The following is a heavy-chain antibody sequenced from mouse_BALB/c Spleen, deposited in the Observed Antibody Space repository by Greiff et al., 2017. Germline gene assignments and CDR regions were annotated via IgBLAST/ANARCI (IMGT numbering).Heavy chain of an antibody. Sequence: VQLQQSGAELAKPGASVKMSCKASGYTFTSYWMHWVKQRPGQGLEWIGYINPSTGYTEYNQKFKYKATLTADKSSSTAYMQLSSLTSEDSAVYYCARAVITTVVATKGFAYWGQGTLVTVSA. CDR2: INPSTGYT. CDR3: ARAVITTVVATKGFAY. J-gene: IGHJ3*01. CDR1: GYTFTSYW. V-gene: IGHV1-7*01. D-gene: IGHD1-1*01.